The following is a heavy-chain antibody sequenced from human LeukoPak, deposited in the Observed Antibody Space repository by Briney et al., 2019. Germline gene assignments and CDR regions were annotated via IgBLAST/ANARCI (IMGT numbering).Heavy chain of an antibody. CDR2: ISTSSIYT. D-gene: IGHD2-2*01. CDR1: GFTFSTYS. CDR3: VGYCSSTTCPEAIDY. Sequence: GGSLRLSCAAAGFTFSTYSMDWVRQAPGKGLEWVSSISTSSIYTYYADSVKGRFTISRDNAKNSLYLQMNSLRAEDTAVYYCVGYCSSTTCPEAIDYWGQGTLVTVSS. V-gene: IGHV3-21*01. J-gene: IGHJ4*02.